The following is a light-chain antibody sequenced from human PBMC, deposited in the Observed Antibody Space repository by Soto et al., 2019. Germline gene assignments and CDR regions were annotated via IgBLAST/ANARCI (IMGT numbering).Light chain of an antibody. CDR1: QGISNY. CDR3: QKYNSAPRT. J-gene: IGKJ4*01. Sequence: DVQMTQAPSSLSASVGDRVTITCRASQGISNYLAWYQQRPGKVPKLLIYAASILQSGVPSRFSGSGSGTDVTLTISSLQPEDVATYYCQKYNSAPRTFGGGTKVEIK. CDR2: AAS. V-gene: IGKV1-27*01.